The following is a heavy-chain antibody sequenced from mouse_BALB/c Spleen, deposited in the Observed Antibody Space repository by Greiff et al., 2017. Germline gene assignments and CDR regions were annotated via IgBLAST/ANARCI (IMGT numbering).Heavy chain of an antibody. V-gene: IGHV1S29*02. Sequence: EVKLMESGPELVKPGASVKISCKASGYTFTDYNMHWVKQSHGKSLEWIGYIYPYNGGTGYNQKFKSKATLTVDNSSSTAYMELRSLTSEDSAVYYCAREITTAGLFAYWGQGTLVTVSA. CDR1: GYTFTDYN. CDR2: IYPYNGGT. J-gene: IGHJ3*01. CDR3: AREITTAGLFAY. D-gene: IGHD2-4*01.